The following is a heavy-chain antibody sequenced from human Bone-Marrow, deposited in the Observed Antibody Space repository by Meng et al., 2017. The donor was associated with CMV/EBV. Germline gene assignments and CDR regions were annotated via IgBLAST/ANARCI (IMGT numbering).Heavy chain of an antibody. CDR2: MSYSGTT. D-gene: IGHD2-15*01. CDR1: GGSISSTNYY. Sequence: GSLRLSCTVSGGSISSTNYYWGWIRQPPGKGLEWIGSMSYSGTTYYNPSLESRVTISLDASNNQFSLRLSSVTAADTAVYYCATQDAFCSVFWGQGALVTVSS. CDR3: ATQDAFCSVF. J-gene: IGHJ4*02. V-gene: IGHV4-39*07.